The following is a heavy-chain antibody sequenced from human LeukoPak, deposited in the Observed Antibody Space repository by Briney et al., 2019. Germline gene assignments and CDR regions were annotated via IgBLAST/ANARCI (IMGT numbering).Heavy chain of an antibody. CDR2: IYYSGST. D-gene: IGHD4-17*01. CDR1: GGSISSSSYY. V-gene: IGHV4-39*07. J-gene: IGHJ4*02. CDR3: ARVTVIEYYFDY. Sequence: PSETLSLTCTVSGGSISSSSYYWGWIRQPPGKGLEWIGSIYYSGSTYYNPSLKSRVTISVDTSKNQFSLKLSPVTAADTAVYYCARVTVIEYYFDYWGQGTLVTVSS.